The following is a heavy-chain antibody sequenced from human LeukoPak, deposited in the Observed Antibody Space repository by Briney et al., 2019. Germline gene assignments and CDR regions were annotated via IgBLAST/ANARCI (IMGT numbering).Heavy chain of an antibody. J-gene: IGHJ4*02. Sequence: PGRSLRLSCAVSGITLSNYGMSWVRQAPGKGLEWVAGISDRGSRTNYADSVKGRFTISTDHPKNSLYLQMNSLRAEDTAVYYCARGRIAAAGFFDYWGQGTLVTVSS. V-gene: IGHV3-23*01. CDR2: ISDRGSRT. CDR1: GITLSNYG. D-gene: IGHD6-13*01. CDR3: ARGRIAAAGFFDY.